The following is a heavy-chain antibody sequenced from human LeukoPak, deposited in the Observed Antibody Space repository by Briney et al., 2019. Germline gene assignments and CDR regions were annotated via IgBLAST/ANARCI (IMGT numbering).Heavy chain of an antibody. V-gene: IGHV4-39*07. CDR1: GGSISSYY. CDR3: SSRVYYDSSGYDGGGDY. D-gene: IGHD3-22*01. Sequence: SETLSLTCTVSGGSISSYYWGWIRQPPGKGLEWIGSIYYSGSTYYNPSLKSRVTISVDTSRNQFSLALRSVTAADTAVYYCSSRVYYDSSGYDGGGDYWGQGTLVTVSS. J-gene: IGHJ4*02. CDR2: IYYSGST.